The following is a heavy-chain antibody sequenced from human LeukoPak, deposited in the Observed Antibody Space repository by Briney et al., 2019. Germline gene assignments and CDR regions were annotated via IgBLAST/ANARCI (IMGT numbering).Heavy chain of an antibody. D-gene: IGHD3-10*01. CDR2: INPNSGYT. Sequence: ASVKVSCKASGYTFTGYYMHWVRQAPGQGLEWMGWINPNSGYTNYAQKFQGRVTMTTDASISTAYMELSRLRSDDTAVYYCARVARVTMVRGVWFDPWGQGTLVTVSS. CDR1: GYTFTGYY. V-gene: IGHV1-2*02. CDR3: ARVARVTMVRGVWFDP. J-gene: IGHJ5*02.